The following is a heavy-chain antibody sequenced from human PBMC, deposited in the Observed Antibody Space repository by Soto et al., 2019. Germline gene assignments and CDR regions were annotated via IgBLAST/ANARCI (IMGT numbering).Heavy chain of an antibody. Sequence: PGGSLRLSCAASGFTFNSYAMAWVRQAPGKGLEWVSAISGSGGTTYYADSVKGRFTISRDNSKNTLYLQMNSLRAEDTALYYCANDRFLPSDSRGYLFDYWGQGTLVTVSS. CDR1: GFTFNSYA. CDR2: ISGSGGTT. J-gene: IGHJ4*02. D-gene: IGHD3-22*01. CDR3: ANDRFLPSDSRGYLFDY. V-gene: IGHV3-23*01.